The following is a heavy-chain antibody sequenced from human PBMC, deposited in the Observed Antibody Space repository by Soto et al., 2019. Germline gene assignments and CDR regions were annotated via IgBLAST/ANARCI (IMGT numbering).Heavy chain of an antibody. Sequence: QVQLVQSGAEVKKPGSSVKVSCKASGGTFSSYAISWVRQAPGQGLEWMGGIIPIFGTANYAQKFRGRVTITADKSTSTAYMELSSLRSEDTAVYYCARARITIFGVVTKPEYFQHWGQGTLVTVSS. J-gene: IGHJ1*01. CDR1: GGTFSSYA. CDR2: IIPIFGTA. D-gene: IGHD3-3*01. V-gene: IGHV1-69*06. CDR3: ARARITIFGVVTKPEYFQH.